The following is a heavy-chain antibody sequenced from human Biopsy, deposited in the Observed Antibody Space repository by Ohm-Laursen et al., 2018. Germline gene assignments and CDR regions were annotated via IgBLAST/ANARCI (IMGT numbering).Heavy chain of an antibody. CDR2: IIPIFGTA. CDR3: ATKLTGYFHH. Sequence: SVKVSCKASGGTFTNYAISWVRQAPGQGLEWMGGIIPIFGTANYAQKFQGRVAITADESTSTAYMELSSLRSDDTAVYYCATKLTGYFHHWGQGTLVIVSS. CDR1: GGTFTNYA. V-gene: IGHV1-69*13. J-gene: IGHJ1*01. D-gene: IGHD3-9*01.